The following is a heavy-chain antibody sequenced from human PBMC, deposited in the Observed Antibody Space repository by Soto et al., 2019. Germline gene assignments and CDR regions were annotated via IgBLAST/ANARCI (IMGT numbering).Heavy chain of an antibody. D-gene: IGHD3-3*02. J-gene: IGHJ4*02. V-gene: IGHV3-33*01. CDR2: IWYDGSNK. CDR3: ARVVRAFAY. Sequence: GGSLRLSCAAPGFTFSSYGMHWVRQAPGKGLEWVAVIWYDGSNKYYADSVKGRFTISRDNSKNTLYLQMNSLRAEDTAVYYCARVVRAFAYWGQGTLVTVSS. CDR1: GFTFSSYG.